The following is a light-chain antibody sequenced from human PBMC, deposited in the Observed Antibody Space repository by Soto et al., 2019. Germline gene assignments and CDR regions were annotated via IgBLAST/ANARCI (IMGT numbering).Light chain of an antibody. J-gene: IGLJ3*02. Sequence: QSALTQPASVSGSPGQSITISCTGTSSDVGGYNYVSWYQQHPGKAPKLMIYAVSNRPSGVSNRFSGSKSGNTASLTISGLLAEDEADYYCSSYTSTSTQVFGGGTKLTVL. CDR1: SSDVGGYNY. CDR3: SSYTSTSTQV. V-gene: IGLV2-14*01. CDR2: AVS.